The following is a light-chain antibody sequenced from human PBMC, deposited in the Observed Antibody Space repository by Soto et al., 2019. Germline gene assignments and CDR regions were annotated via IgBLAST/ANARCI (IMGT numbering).Light chain of an antibody. J-gene: IGKJ5*01. V-gene: IGKV3-11*01. CDR1: QSVSTF. CDR3: QQRGDWPPIT. Sequence: ESVCTQSPATLSLSPGERAILSCRASQSVSTFLAWFQQKPGQPPRLLIYNASNRTTGIPARFSGSGSGTDFTLTISSLEPEDFAVYYCQQRGDWPPITFGQGTRLRL. CDR2: NAS.